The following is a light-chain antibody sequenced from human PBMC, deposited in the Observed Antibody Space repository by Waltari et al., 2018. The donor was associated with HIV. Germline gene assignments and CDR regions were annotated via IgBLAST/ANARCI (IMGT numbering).Light chain of an antibody. CDR3: AVWDDGLSGVV. V-gene: IGLV1-47*01. Sequence: QSVLSQSPSPSRTPGQRVTIPCSGSSSNIGSRYVYWYQNVPGTAPTLLVYRNYQRPSGVPDRFSGSKSGTTASLAISGLRSEDEADYYCAVWDDGLSGVVFGGGTKLTVL. J-gene: IGLJ2*01. CDR2: RNY. CDR1: SSNIGSRY.